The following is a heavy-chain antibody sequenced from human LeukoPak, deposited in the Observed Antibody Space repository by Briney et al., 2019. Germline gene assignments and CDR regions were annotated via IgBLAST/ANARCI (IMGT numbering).Heavy chain of an antibody. CDR1: GFTFSSYG. CDR2: ISYDGSNK. Sequence: GGSLRLSCAASGFTFSSYGMHWVRQAPGKGLEWVAVISYDGSNKYYADSVKGRFTISRDNAKNSLYLQMNSLRAKDTAVYYCARDRWGYFDYWGQGTLVTVSS. CDR3: ARDRWGYFDY. J-gene: IGHJ4*02. V-gene: IGHV3-30*03. D-gene: IGHD3-16*01.